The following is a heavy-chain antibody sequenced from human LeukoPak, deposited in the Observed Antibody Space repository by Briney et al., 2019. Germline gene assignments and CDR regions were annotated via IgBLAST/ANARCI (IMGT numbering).Heavy chain of an antibody. Sequence: SETLSLTCTVSDGSISSSSDYWGWIRQPPEKGLEWIGTIYYSGSTYYNPSLKSRVTISVDTSKNQFSLKLSSVTAADTAVYYCARGHLWSGLNWGQGTLVTVSS. D-gene: IGHD3-3*01. CDR2: IYYSGST. CDR1: DGSISSSSDY. V-gene: IGHV4-39*07. J-gene: IGHJ4*02. CDR3: ARGHLWSGLN.